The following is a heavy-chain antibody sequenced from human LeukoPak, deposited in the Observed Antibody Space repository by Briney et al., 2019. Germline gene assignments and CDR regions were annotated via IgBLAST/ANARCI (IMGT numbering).Heavy chain of an antibody. CDR2: ISYDGSNK. CDR1: GFTFSSYA. J-gene: IGHJ4*02. Sequence: PGGSLRLSCAASGFTFSSYAMHWVHQAPGKGLEWVAVISYDGSNKYYADSVKGRFTISRDNSKNTLYLQMNSLRAEDTAVYYCAKGSSGYSFDYWGQGTLVTVSS. CDR3: AKGSSGYSFDY. D-gene: IGHD3-22*01. V-gene: IGHV3-30-3*01.